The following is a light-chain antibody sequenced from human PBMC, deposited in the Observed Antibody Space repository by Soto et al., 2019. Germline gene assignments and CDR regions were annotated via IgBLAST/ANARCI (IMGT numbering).Light chain of an antibody. Sequence: EIVLTQSPGTLSLSPGERATLSCRASQSVSSSFLAWFQQKPGQAPRLLIYGASSRATGIPDRFSGSGSGTDLTLTISRLEPEDFALYYCQQYSSSRITFGQGTRLEIK. J-gene: IGKJ5*01. CDR3: QQYSSSRIT. CDR2: GAS. CDR1: QSVSSSF. V-gene: IGKV3-20*01.